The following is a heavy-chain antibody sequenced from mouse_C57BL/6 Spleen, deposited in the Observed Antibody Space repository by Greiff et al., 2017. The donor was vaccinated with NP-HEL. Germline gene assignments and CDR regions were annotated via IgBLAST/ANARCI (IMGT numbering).Heavy chain of an antibody. Sequence: EVQLQQSGPVLVKPGASVKMSCKASGYTFTDYYMNWVKQSPGKSLEWIGVINPYNGGTSYNQKFKGKATFTVDKSSSTAYMELNSLTSEDSAVYYCASRGVYYDATWFAYWGQGTLVTVSA. CDR3: ASRGVYYDATWFAY. CDR2: INPYNGGT. J-gene: IGHJ3*01. CDR1: GYTFTDYY. D-gene: IGHD2-4*01. V-gene: IGHV1-19*01.